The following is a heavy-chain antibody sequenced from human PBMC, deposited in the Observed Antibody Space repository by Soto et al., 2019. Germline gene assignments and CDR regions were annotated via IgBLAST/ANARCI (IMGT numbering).Heavy chain of an antibody. CDR1: GFTFSDYY. CDR2: ISSSSSYT. J-gene: IGHJ6*02. Sequence: PGGSLRLSCAASGFTFSDYYMSWIRQAPGKGLEWVSYISSSSSYTNYADSVKGRFTISRDNAKNSLYLQMNSLRAEDTAVYYCARVDYYDSSGYHYYGMDVWGQGTTVTVSS. CDR3: ARVDYYDSSGYHYYGMDV. V-gene: IGHV3-11*05. D-gene: IGHD3-22*01.